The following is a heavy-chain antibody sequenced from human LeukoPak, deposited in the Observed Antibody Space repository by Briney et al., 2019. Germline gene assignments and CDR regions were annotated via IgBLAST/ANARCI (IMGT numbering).Heavy chain of an antibody. CDR2: ISGSGGST. Sequence: GGSLILSCAASGFTFSSYSMSWVRQAPGKGLEWVSAISGSGGSTYYADSVKGRFTISRDNSKNTLYLQMNSLRAEDTAVYYCAKDRLIQLWLGFDYWGQGTLVTVSS. J-gene: IGHJ4*02. CDR3: AKDRLIQLWLGFDY. V-gene: IGHV3-23*01. CDR1: GFTFSSYS. D-gene: IGHD5-18*01.